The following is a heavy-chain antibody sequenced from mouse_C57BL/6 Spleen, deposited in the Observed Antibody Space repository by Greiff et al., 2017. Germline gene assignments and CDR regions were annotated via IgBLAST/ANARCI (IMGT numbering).Heavy chain of an antibody. CDR2: ISSGSRTI. CDR1: GFTFSDYG. J-gene: IGHJ2*01. D-gene: IGHD1-1*01. V-gene: IGHV5-17*01. Sequence: DVHLVESGGGLVKPGGSLKLSCAASGFTFSDYGMHWVRQAPEKGLEWVAYISSGSRTIYYADTVKGRFTISRDNAKNTLLLQMTSLRSDDTAMYYCARGPRYYFDYWGQGTTLTVSS. CDR3: ARGPRYYFDY.